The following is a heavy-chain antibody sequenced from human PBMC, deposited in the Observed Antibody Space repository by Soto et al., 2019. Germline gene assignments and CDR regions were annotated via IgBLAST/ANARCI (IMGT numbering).Heavy chain of an antibody. CDR1: GYTFTTYG. Sequence: GASVKVSCKTSGYTFTTYGMSWVRQAPGQGLEWMGWISASSGYSRYAQKFQGRVTMTLDKSSTTAYMELRNLRSGDTAVYYCARDLYDVLTGYFGVHFDYWGQGTPVTVS. CDR3: ARDLYDVLTGYFGVHFDY. J-gene: IGHJ4*02. V-gene: IGHV1-18*01. CDR2: ISASSGYS. D-gene: IGHD3-9*01.